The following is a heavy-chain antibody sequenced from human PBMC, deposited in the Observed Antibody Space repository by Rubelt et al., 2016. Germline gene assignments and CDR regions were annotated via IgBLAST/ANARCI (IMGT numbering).Heavy chain of an antibody. CDR3: ARGELIVVAHDAFDI. D-gene: IGHD3-22*01. J-gene: IGHJ3*02. CDR1: GASMNSHY. Sequence: VQLQESGPGLVKPSETLSLTCTVSGASMNSHYWNWIRQPAGKGLEWIGRIHTSGSTNYNPSFKSRVTVSVDTSKKQFSLKLSSVTAADTAVYYCARGELIVVAHDAFDIWGQGTMVTVSS. V-gene: IGHV4-4*07. CDR2: IHTSGST.